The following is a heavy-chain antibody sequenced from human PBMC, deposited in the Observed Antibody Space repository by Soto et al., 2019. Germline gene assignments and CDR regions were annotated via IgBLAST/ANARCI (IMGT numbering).Heavy chain of an antibody. D-gene: IGHD3-3*01. J-gene: IGHJ6*02. CDR3: ARMALYYDFWSGSPFDYYGMDA. V-gene: IGHV4-39*01. CDR1: GGSISSSSYY. CDR2: IYYSGST. Sequence: PSETLSLTCTVSGGSISSSSYYWGWIRQPPWKGLEWIGSIYYSGSTYYNPSLKSRVTISVDTSRNQFSLKLSSVTAADTAVYYCARMALYYDFWSGSPFDYYGMDAWGQGTKVTV.